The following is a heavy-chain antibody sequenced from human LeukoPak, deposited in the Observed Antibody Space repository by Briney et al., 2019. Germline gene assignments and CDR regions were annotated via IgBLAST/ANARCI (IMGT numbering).Heavy chain of an antibody. V-gene: IGHV5-51*01. CDR3: ARGFYGGYYYYYTDV. CDR1: GYSFTTYW. J-gene: IGHJ6*03. CDR2: IYPGDSDT. Sequence: GESLKISCKGSGYSFTTYWIGWVRQMPGKGLEGMGIIYPGDSDTRYSPSFQGQVTISADRSISTAYLQWSSLKASDTAMYYCARGFYGGYYYYYTDVWGKGTTVTVSS. D-gene: IGHD4/OR15-4a*01.